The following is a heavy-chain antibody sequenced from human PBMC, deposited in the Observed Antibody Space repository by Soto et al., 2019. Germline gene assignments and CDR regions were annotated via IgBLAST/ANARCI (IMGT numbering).Heavy chain of an antibody. D-gene: IGHD6-19*01. V-gene: IGHV5-51*01. J-gene: IGHJ6*02. CDR2: IYPGDSDT. CDR3: ARQISVADPYYGMDV. Sequence: GESLKISCKGSGYSFTSDWIGWVRQMPGKGLEWMGIIYPGDSDTRYSPSFQGQVTISADKSISTAYLQWSSLKASDTAMYYCARQISVADPYYGMDVWGQGTTVTVSS. CDR1: GYSFTSDW.